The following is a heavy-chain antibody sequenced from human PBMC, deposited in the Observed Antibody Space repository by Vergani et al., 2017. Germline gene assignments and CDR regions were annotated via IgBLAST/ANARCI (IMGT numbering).Heavy chain of an antibody. J-gene: IGHJ4*02. CDR1: GFPFSSYS. CDR2: ISSSSTSI. V-gene: IGHV3-48*01. Sequence: EVQLVESGGGLVQPGGSLRLSCAASGFPFSSYSMAWVRQAPGKGLEWLSYISSSSTSIYYADSVKGRFTISRDNGEESLYLQMHSLRGADTAVYYCVRGQPGYQVLNAVNFDHWGQGTLVTVSS. D-gene: IGHD2-2*01. CDR3: VRGQPGYQVLNAVNFDH.